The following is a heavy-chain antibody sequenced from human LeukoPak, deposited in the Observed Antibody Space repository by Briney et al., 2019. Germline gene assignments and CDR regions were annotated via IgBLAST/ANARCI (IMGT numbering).Heavy chain of an antibody. D-gene: IGHD2-2*01. V-gene: IGHV3-7*01. CDR3: ARGSTSWDS. CDR2: ILQDGTEK. CDR1: XXXXSXXW. Sequence: GGSLRLXCXXXXXXXSXXWMSWIRQAPGKGLEWVANILQDGTEKNYVDSVRGRLTISRDNAKNSLYLQMNSLRAEDTAVYYCARGSTSWDSWGQGTLVTVSS. J-gene: IGHJ4*02.